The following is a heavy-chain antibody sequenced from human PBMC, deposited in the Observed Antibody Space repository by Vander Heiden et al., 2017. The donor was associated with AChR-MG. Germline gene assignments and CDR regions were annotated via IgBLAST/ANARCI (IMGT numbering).Heavy chain of an antibody. V-gene: IGHV2-70*01. Sequence: QVTLRESGPALVKPTQTLTLTCTFPAFSLSTSGMCVSWIRQPPGKALEWLAHIDWDDDKYYSTTLKTRLTISKDASKNQVVLTMTNMDPVDTATYYCARIPRVGATPDYWGQGTLVTVSS. CDR2: IDWDDDK. D-gene: IGHD1-26*01. CDR3: ARIPRVGATPDY. J-gene: IGHJ4*02. CDR1: AFSLSTSGMC.